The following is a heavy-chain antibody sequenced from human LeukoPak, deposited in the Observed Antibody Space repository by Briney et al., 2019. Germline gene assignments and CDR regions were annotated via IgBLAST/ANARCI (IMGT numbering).Heavy chain of an antibody. CDR2: INHSGST. J-gene: IGHJ5*02. V-gene: IGHV4-34*01. CDR3: ARGRSPTVVPAAPNWFDP. Sequence: PSETLSLTCAVYGGSFSGYYWSWIRQPPGKGLEWIGEINHSGSTNYNPSLKSRVTISVDTSKNQFSLKLSSVTAADTAVYYCARGRSPTVVPAAPNWFDPWGQGTLVTVSS. D-gene: IGHD2-2*01. CDR1: GGSFSGYY.